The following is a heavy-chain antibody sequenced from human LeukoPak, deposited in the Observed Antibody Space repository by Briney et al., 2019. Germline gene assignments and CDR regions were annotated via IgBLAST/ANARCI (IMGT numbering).Heavy chain of an antibody. CDR1: GYTFTSYG. CDR3: ARVGYDILTGWLYYGMDV. CDR2: ISAYNGNT. Sequence: ASVKVSCKASGYTFTSYGISWVRQAPGQGLEWMGWISAYNGNTSYAQKFQGRVTMTRDTSISTAYMELSRLRSDDTAVYYCARVGYDILTGWLYYGMDVWGQGTTVTVSS. D-gene: IGHD3-9*01. V-gene: IGHV1-18*01. J-gene: IGHJ6*02.